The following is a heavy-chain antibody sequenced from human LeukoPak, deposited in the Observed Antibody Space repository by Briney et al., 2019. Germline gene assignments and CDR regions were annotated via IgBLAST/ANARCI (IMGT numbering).Heavy chain of an antibody. CDR3: AKLTSASGAYGVDV. Sequence: PGGSLRLSCAASGFTFSSYAMNWVRQAPGKGLEWVSTISGSGGSKHYADSVEGRFTISRDNSKNTVYLQMSSLRAEDTAIYYCAKLTSASGAYGVDVWGQGTTVTVSS. J-gene: IGHJ6*02. D-gene: IGHD3-10*01. CDR1: GFTFSSYA. CDR2: ISGSGGSK. V-gene: IGHV3-23*01.